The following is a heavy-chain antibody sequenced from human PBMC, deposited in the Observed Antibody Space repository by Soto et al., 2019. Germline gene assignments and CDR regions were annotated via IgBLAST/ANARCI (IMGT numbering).Heavy chain of an antibody. V-gene: IGHV4-59*11. CDR1: GGSMSSHY. Sequence: SETLSLTCTVSGGSMSSHYWTWLRQPPGKGLEWIGYISYSGSTYYNPSLKSRVTISADTSRNQFSLKLSSAIAADTAVYYCARADPDASVGYWGQGTLVTVSS. D-gene: IGHD3-16*01. CDR3: ARADPDASVGY. J-gene: IGHJ4*02. CDR2: ISYSGST.